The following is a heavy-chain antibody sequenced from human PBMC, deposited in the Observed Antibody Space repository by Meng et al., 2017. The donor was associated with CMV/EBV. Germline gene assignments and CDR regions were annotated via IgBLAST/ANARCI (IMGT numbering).Heavy chain of an antibody. V-gene: IGHV3-23*03. D-gene: IGHD1-1*01. CDR3: AKANAVPNWFDP. CDR1: GFTFSSYA. CDR2: IYSGGSST. J-gene: IGHJ5*02. Sequence: GESLKISCAASGFTFSSYAMSWVRQAPGKGLEWVSVIYSGGSSTYYADSVKGRFTISRDNSKNTLYLQMNSLRAEDTAVYYCAKANAVPNWFDPWGQGTLVTVSS.